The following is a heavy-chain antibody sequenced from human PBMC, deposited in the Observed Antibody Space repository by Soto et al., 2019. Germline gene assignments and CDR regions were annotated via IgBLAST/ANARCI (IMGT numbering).Heavy chain of an antibody. Sequence: PGESLKISCAASGFTFSSYAMSWVRQAPGKGLEWVSAISGSGGSTYYADSVKGRFTISRDNSKNTLYLQMNSLRAEDTAVYYCAKSSSTMGAFDIWGQGTMVTVSS. CDR3: AKSSSTMGAFDI. CDR1: GFTFSSYA. V-gene: IGHV3-23*01. CDR2: ISGSGGST. J-gene: IGHJ3*02. D-gene: IGHD3-10*01.